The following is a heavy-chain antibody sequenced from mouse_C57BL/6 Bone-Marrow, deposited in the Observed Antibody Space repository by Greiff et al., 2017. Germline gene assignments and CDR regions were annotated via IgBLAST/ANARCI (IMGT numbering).Heavy chain of an antibody. J-gene: IGHJ2*01. D-gene: IGHD1-1*01. CDR1: GYTFTDYY. CDR2: INPYNGGT. V-gene: IGHV1-19*01. CDR3: ARYRGSSYFDY. Sequence: EVKLQESGPVLVKPGASVKMSCKASGYTFTDYYMNWVKQSHGKSLEWIGVINPYNGGTSYNQKFKGKATLTVDKSSSTAYMELNSLTSEDSAVYYCARYRGSSYFDYWGQGTTLTVSS.